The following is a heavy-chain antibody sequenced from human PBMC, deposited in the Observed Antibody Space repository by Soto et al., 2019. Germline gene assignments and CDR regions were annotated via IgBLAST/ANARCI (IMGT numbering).Heavy chain of an antibody. Sequence: PSETLALTCGVSGDSVGRGGYYWDWIRQPPGKGLEWIGFIYNSGTTNYNPSLKSRVTISVDTSKNQFSLRLSSVTAADTAVYYCARHKYDSSGYYHYYYGMDVWGQGTTVT. J-gene: IGHJ6*02. V-gene: IGHV4-61*08. CDR1: GDSVGRGGYY. CDR2: IYNSGTT. CDR3: ARHKYDSSGYYHYYYGMDV. D-gene: IGHD3-22*01.